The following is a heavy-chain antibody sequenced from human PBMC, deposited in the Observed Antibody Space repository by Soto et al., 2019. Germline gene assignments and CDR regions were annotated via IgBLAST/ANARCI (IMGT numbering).Heavy chain of an antibody. D-gene: IGHD1-1*01. CDR3: ARGRYGDY. V-gene: IGHV1-18*01. J-gene: IGHJ4*02. CDR2: ISAHNGNT. Sequence: QVHLVQSGAEVKKPGASVKVSCKGSGYAWSTYGITWVRQAPGQGLEWMGWISAHNGNTNYAQKLQGRVTVTRDTSTSTAYMELRSLRSDDTAVYYCARGRYGDYWGQGALFTVSS. CDR1: GYAWSTYG.